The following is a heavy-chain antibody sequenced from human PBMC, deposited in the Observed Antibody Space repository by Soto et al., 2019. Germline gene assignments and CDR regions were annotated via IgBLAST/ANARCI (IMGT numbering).Heavy chain of an antibody. D-gene: IGHD6-13*01. CDR2: INAGNGNT. J-gene: IGHJ4*02. CDR1: GYTFTSYA. Sequence: QVQLVQSGAEEKKSGASVKVSCKASGYTFTSYAMHWVRQAPGQRLEWMGWINAGNGNTKYSQKFQGRVTITRDTSASTGYMELSSLRSEDTAVYYCARGYSSSWYSLDYWGQGTLVTVSS. V-gene: IGHV1-3*05. CDR3: ARGYSSSWYSLDY.